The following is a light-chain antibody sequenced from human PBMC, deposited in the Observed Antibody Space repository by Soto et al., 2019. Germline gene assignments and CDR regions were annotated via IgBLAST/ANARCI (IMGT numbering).Light chain of an antibody. CDR1: ARDIGGYTF. J-gene: IGLJ1*01. Sequence: QSALTQPPSASGSPGQSVAISCTGTARDIGGYTFVSWYQQHPGKDPKLLIYDVNKRPSGVPDRFSGSKSGNTASLTVSGLQAEDEADYYCSAHGGTNPYVFGTGTKVTVL. CDR2: DVN. CDR3: SAHGGTNPYV. V-gene: IGLV2-8*01.